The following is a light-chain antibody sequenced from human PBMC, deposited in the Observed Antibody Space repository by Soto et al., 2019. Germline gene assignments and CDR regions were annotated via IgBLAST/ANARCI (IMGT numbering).Light chain of an antibody. J-gene: IGLJ2*01. CDR2: EVS. CDR1: RSDVGGYNY. Sequence: QSALTQPASVSGSPGQSITISCTGTRSDVGGYNYVSRYQQHPGIAPKLMISEVSNRPSGVSNRFSGSKSGNTASLTISGLQAEDEADYYCSSYTSSSTLVFGGGTKLTVL. V-gene: IGLV2-14*01. CDR3: SSYTSSSTLV.